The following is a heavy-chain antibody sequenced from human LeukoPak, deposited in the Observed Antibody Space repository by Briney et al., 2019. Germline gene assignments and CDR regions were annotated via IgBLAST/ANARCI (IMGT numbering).Heavy chain of an antibody. J-gene: IGHJ6*03. CDR1: GYTFTSYG. CDR3: ARDSPGLRYFEDYYYMDV. Sequence: GASVKVSCKASGYTFTSYGISWVRQAPGQGLEWMGWISAYNGNTNYAQKLQGSVTMTTDTSTSTAYMELRSLRSDDTAVYYCARDSPGLRYFEDYYYMDVWGKGTTVTVSS. D-gene: IGHD3-9*01. CDR2: ISAYNGNT. V-gene: IGHV1-18*01.